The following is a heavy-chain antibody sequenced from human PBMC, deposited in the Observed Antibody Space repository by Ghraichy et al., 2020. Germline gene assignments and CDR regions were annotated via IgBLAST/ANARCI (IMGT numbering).Heavy chain of an antibody. CDR2: ITASGGST. Sequence: GGSPRLSCAASGFTFSSDAMSWVRQAPGKGLEWVSGITASGGSTYYADSVRGRFTISRDNSKNTLSLHMNSLRAEDTAAYYCAKNIGPYETLTYYFGMDVWGQGTTVTVSS. CDR1: GFTFSSDA. D-gene: IGHD3-22*01. J-gene: IGHJ6*02. CDR3: AKNIGPYETLTYYFGMDV. V-gene: IGHV3-23*01.